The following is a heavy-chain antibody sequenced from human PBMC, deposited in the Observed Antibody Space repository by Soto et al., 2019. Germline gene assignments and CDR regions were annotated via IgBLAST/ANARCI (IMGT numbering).Heavy chain of an antibody. V-gene: IGHV4-34*01. CDR1: GGSFSGYY. CDR2: INHSGST. D-gene: IGHD3-9*01. J-gene: IGHJ6*03. Sequence: SETLSLTCAVYGGSFSGYYWSRIRQPPGKGLEWIGEINHSGSTNYNPSLKSRVTISVDTSKNQFSLKLSSVTAADTAVYYCARWGDILTGPHYYYYYYMDVWGKGTTVTVSS. CDR3: ARWGDILTGPHYYYYYYMDV.